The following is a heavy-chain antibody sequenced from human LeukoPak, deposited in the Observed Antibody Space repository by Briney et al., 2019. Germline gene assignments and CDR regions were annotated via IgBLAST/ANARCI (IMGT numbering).Heavy chain of an antibody. J-gene: IGHJ4*02. Sequence: SETLSLTCAVYGGSLSAYYWTWIRQPPGKGLEWIGEINHGGSTNYNPSLKSRVTISIDTSKNQFSLKLSSVTAADTAVYYCARDVTTYYYDSSGYPNWGQGTLVTVSS. CDR2: INHGGST. V-gene: IGHV4-34*01. CDR1: GGSLSAYY. CDR3: ARDVTTYYYDSSGYPN. D-gene: IGHD3-22*01.